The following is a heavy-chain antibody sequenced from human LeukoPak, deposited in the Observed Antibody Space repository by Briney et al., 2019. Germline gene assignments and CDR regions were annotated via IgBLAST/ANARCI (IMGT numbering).Heavy chain of an antibody. CDR3: AKRQWLVQVDAFDI. V-gene: IGHV4-39*01. Sequence: SETLSLTCTVSGGSLSSSSYYWGWIRQPPGKGLEWIGSIYYSGSTYYNPSLKSRVTISVDTSKNQFSLKLSSVTAADTAVYYCAKRQWLVQVDAFDIWGQGTMVTISS. CDR1: GGSLSSSSYY. CDR2: IYYSGST. J-gene: IGHJ3*02. D-gene: IGHD6-19*01.